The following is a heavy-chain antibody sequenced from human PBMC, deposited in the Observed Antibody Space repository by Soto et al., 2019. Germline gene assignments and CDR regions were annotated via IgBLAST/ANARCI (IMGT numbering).Heavy chain of an antibody. Sequence: GGSLRLSCAASGFTFSSYAMSWVRQAPGKGLEWVSSISSSSSYIYYADSVKGRFTISRDNAKNSLYLQMNSLRAEDTAVYYCAGDRLIAAAGPYYYYGMDVWGQGTTVTVSS. V-gene: IGHV3-21*01. CDR2: ISSSSSYI. CDR3: AGDRLIAAAGPYYYYGMDV. CDR1: GFTFSSYA. D-gene: IGHD6-13*01. J-gene: IGHJ6*02.